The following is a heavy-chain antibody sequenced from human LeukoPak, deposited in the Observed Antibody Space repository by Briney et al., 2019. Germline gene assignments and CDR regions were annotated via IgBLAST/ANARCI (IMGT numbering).Heavy chain of an antibody. CDR1: GYTFTSYA. V-gene: IGHV1-18*01. CDR2: ISAYNGNT. CDR3: ARAYSSVPFDY. D-gene: IGHD6-25*01. Sequence: ASVKVSCKASGYTFTSYAFSWVRQAPGQGLEWMGWISAYNGNTNYAQKLQGRVTMTTDTSTSTAYMELRSLRSDDTAVYYCARAYSSVPFDYWGQGTLVTVSS. J-gene: IGHJ4*02.